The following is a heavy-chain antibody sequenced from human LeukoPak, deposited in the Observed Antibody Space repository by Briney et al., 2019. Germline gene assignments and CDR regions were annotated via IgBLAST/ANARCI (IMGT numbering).Heavy chain of an antibody. J-gene: IGHJ4*02. CDR2: INPNSGGT. CDR3: ARLYYSGGSCYY. V-gene: IGHV1-2*06. Sequence: ASVKVSCKASGYTFTGYYMHWVRQAPGQGLEWMGRINPNSGGTNYAQKFQGRVTMTRDTSISTAYMELSRLRSDDTAVYYCARLYYSGGSCYYWGQGTLVTVSS. D-gene: IGHD2-15*01. CDR1: GYTFTGYY.